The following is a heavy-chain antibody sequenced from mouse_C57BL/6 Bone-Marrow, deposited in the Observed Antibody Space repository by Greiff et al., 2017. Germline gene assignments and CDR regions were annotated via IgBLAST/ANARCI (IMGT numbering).Heavy chain of an antibody. CDR2: ISTGGGST. V-gene: IGHV5-12*01. J-gene: IGHJ3*01. Sequence: EVNVVESGGGLVQPGGSLKLSCAASGFTFSDYYMYWVRQTPEKRLEWVAYISTGGGSTYYPDTVKGRFTITRDNAKNTLYLQMSRLTSEDSAMYYCARHEGYYGIPFAYWGQGTLVTVSA. CDR3: ARHEGYYGIPFAY. D-gene: IGHD2-1*01. CDR1: GFTFSDYY.